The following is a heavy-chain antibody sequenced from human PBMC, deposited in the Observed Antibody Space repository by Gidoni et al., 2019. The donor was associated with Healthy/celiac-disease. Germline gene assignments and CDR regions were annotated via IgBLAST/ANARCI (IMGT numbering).Heavy chain of an antibody. CDR2: IYTSGST. CDR3: ARDLHYGSGTNWFDP. CDR1: GGSISSGSYY. V-gene: IGHV4-61*02. J-gene: IGHJ5*02. D-gene: IGHD3-10*01. Sequence: QVQLQESGPGLVKPSQTLSLTCTVSGGSISSGSYYWSWIRQPAGKGLEWIGRIYTSGSTNYNPSLKRRVTMSVDTSKNQFSLKLSSVTAADTAVYYCARDLHYGSGTNWFDPWGQGTLVTVSS.